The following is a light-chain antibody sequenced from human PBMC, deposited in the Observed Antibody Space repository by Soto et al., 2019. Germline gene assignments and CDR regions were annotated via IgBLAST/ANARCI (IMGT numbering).Light chain of an antibody. CDR2: LNSDGSH. J-gene: IGLJ2*01. CDR1: SGHSTYA. CDR3: QTWGTGPLV. Sequence: QSVLTQSPSASASLGASVKLTCTLSSGHSTYAIAWHQQQPEKGPRYLMKLNSDGSHSKGDGIPDRFSGSSSGAERYLTISSLPSEDAAEYYCQTWGTGPLVFGGGTKLTVL. V-gene: IGLV4-69*01.